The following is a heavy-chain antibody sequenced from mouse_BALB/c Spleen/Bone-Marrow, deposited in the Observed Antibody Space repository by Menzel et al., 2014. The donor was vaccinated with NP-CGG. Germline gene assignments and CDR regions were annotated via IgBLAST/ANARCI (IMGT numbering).Heavy chain of an antibody. V-gene: IGHV5-15*02. CDR1: GFTFSDYG. CDR2: ISNLAYSI. J-gene: IGHJ3*01. D-gene: IGHD2-1*01. CDR3: ARGGIYYGNYLAN. Sequence: EVMLVESGGGLVQPGGSRKLSCAASGFTFSDYGMAWVRQALGEGPEWVAFISNLAYSIYYADSATGRFTISRENAKNTLYLEMSSLRSEDTAMYYCARGGIYYGNYLANWGQGTLVTVSA.